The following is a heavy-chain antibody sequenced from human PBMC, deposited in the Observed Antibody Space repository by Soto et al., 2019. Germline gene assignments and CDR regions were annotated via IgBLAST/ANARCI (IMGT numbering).Heavy chain of an antibody. Sequence: ASVKVCCKASGYTFTTYNINWVRQATGQGLEWMGWMNPNSGNTGYAQKFQDRITLTRDTSITTAYMELSSLTSDDTAVYFCLRYGVAATYWGQGTQVTVPS. J-gene: IGHJ4*02. CDR3: LRYGVAATY. D-gene: IGHD2-8*01. CDR1: GYTFTTYN. V-gene: IGHV1-8*01. CDR2: MNPNSGNT.